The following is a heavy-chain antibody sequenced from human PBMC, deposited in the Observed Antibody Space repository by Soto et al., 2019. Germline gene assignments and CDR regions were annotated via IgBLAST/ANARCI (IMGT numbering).Heavy chain of an antibody. CDR1: GGSINSDYYY. CDR3: ARANYGEIDS. CDR2: VYYSGTT. J-gene: IGHJ5*01. V-gene: IGHV4-30-4*01. Sequence: QVQLQESGPGLLKPSQTLSLTCTVSGGSINSDYYYWSWIRQPPGKGLEFIGYVYYSGTTYYDPSLESRVTISLDTSKNQFSLNLTSMTAADTAVYYCARANYGEIDSGGQGALVTVSS. D-gene: IGHD4-17*01.